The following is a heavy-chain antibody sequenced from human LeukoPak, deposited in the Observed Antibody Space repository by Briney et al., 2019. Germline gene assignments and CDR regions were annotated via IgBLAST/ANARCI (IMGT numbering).Heavy chain of an antibody. CDR1: GFTFSNYD. D-gene: IGHD2-15*01. V-gene: IGHV3-30*02. CDR2: IRFDGSNK. J-gene: IGHJ4*02. CDR3: AKSPFEGGGSSIFDY. Sequence: GGSLRLSCAASGFTFSNYDIHRVRQAPGKGLEWVAFIRFDGSNKYYKDSVKGRFTISRDNSKNTLYLQMNSLRAEDTAVYYCAKSPFEGGGSSIFDYWGLGTLVTVSS.